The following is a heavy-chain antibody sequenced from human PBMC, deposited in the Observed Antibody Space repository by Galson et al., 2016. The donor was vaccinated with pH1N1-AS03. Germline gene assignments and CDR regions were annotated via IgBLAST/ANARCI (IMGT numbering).Heavy chain of an antibody. Sequence: SVKVSCKASGYIFTGFYVHWVRQAPGQGLEWMGWINPNNGVTNYAQKFQAWVTMTGDTSISTAYMELYGLKSDDTAVYYCARDPRGPCSSATCATTHYLGMDVWGQGTTVIVSS. D-gene: IGHD1-26*01. CDR3: ARDPRGPCSSATCATTHYLGMDV. J-gene: IGHJ6*02. CDR1: GYIFTGFY. CDR2: INPNNGVT. V-gene: IGHV1-2*04.